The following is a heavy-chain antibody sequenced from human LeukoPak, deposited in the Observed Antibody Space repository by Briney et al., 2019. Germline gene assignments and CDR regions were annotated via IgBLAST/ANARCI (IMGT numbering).Heavy chain of an antibody. CDR1: GFTFSSYA. CDR3: ARDAGYGYDRFDY. D-gene: IGHD5-18*01. J-gene: IGHJ4*02. V-gene: IGHV3-7*01. CDR2: IEEDGSEK. Sequence: GGTLRLSCAASGFTFSSYAMSWVRQAPGKGLEWVANIEEDGSEKNYVDSVKGRFTISRDNAKNSLYLQMNSLRAEDTAVYYCARDAGYGYDRFDYWGQGTQVTVSS.